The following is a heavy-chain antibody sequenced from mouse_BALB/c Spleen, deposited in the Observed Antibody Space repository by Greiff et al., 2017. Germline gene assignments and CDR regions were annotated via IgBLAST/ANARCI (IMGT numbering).Heavy chain of an antibody. CDR1: GFTFSDYY. CDR2: ISDGGSYT. J-gene: IGHJ2*01. D-gene: IGHD2-14*01. V-gene: IGHV5-4*02. Sequence: EVMLVESGGGLVKPGGSLKLSCAASGFTFSDYYMYWVRQTPEKRLEWVATISDGGSYTYYPDSVKGRFTISRDNAKNNLYLQMSSLKSEDTAMYYCAREVRRGYYFDYWGQGTTLTVSS. CDR3: AREVRRGYYFDY.